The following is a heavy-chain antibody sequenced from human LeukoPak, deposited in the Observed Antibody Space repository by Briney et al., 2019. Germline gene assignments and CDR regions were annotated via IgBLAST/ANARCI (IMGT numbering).Heavy chain of an antibody. V-gene: IGHV3-23*01. J-gene: IGHJ1*01. Sequence: GGSLRLSCATSGFTFSQFGMTWVRQPPGKGLEWVASFDGNAHGTYFADSVKGRCTISSDNSKNTVYLQMNSLRVEDTAVYYCTSWGDTTAEYFQRWGQGTLVTVSS. CDR1: GFTFSQFG. D-gene: IGHD2-21*02. CDR3: TSWGDTTAEYFQR. CDR2: FDGNAHGT.